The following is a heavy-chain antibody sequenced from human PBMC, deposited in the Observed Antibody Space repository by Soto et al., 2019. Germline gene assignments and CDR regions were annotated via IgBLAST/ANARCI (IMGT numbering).Heavy chain of an antibody. Sequence: LRLSCASSGFNFIFYAMHWVRQTPGKGLEWVAVISFDGNNIYYADSVRGRFTISRDSSSSMLYLQMNNLKPEDSAIYYCARAGCSSIWCVTQFDNWGQGTLVTVSS. D-gene: IGHD2-2*01. CDR2: ISFDGNNI. CDR3: ARAGCSSIWCVTQFDN. J-gene: IGHJ4*02. CDR1: GFNFIFYA. V-gene: IGHV3-30-3*01.